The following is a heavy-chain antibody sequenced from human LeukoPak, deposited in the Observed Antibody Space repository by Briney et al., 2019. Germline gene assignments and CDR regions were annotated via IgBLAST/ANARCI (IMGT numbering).Heavy chain of an antibody. D-gene: IGHD2-15*01. Sequence: PGGSLRLSCAASGFTFSSYGMHWVRQAPGKGLEWVAVISYDGSNKYYADSVKGRFTISRDNSKNTLYLQMNSLRAEDTAVYYCAKDRTDIVVVVAATSHYGMDVWGQGTTVTVSS. CDR3: AKDRTDIVVVVAATSHYGMDV. J-gene: IGHJ6*02. V-gene: IGHV3-30*18. CDR2: ISYDGSNK. CDR1: GFTFSSYG.